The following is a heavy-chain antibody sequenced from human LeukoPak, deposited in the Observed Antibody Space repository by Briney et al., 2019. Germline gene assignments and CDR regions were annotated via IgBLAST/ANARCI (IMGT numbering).Heavy chain of an antibody. CDR1: GFTFSSYA. CDR3: ARDSGWYEIVEFDY. V-gene: IGHV3-30-3*01. Sequence: GRSLRLSCAASGFTFSSYAMHWVRQAPGKGLEWVAVISYDGSNKYYADSVKGRFTISRDNTKNTLYLQMNSLRAEDTAVYYCARDSGWYEIVEFDYWGQGTLVTVSS. CDR2: ISYDGSNK. D-gene: IGHD6-19*01. J-gene: IGHJ4*02.